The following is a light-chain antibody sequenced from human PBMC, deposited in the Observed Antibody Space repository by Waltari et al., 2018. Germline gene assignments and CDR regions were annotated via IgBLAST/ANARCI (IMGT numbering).Light chain of an antibody. J-gene: IGLJ3*02. CDR1: SSDIGFYNY. V-gene: IGLV2-14*01. Sequence: QSALTQPASVSGSPGQSIPISCYGTSSDIGFYNYVPWYQQHPGKAPKLMIYDVSQRPSGVSDRFSGSNAGNTASLTISGLQAEDEADYYCNSYTGSSSWVFGGGTKVTVL. CDR3: NSYTGSSSWV. CDR2: DVS.